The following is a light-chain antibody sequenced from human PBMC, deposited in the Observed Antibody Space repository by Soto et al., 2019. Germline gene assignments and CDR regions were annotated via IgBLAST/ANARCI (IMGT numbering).Light chain of an antibody. CDR1: QSVSSSY. CDR3: QQYGSSWT. CDR2: GAS. V-gene: IGKV3-20*01. J-gene: IGKJ1*01. Sequence: EIVLTQSPGTLSFSAWERATLSFRASQSVSSSYLAWYQQKPGQAPRLLIDGASSRATGIPDRFSGSGSGTDFTLTISRLEPEDFAVYYCQQYGSSWTFGQGTKVDIK.